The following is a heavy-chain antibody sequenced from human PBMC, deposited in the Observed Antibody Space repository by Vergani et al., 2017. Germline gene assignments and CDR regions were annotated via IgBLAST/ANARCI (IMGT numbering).Heavy chain of an antibody. D-gene: IGHD1-26*01. CDR2: IYWNDDK. J-gene: IGHJ4*02. CDR1: GFSLSTSGVG. Sequence: QITLKESGPTLVKPTQTLTLTCTFSGFSLSTSGVGVGWIRQPPGKALEWLALIYWNDDKRYSPSLKSRLTITKDTSKNQVVLTMTNMDPVDTATYYCAHRRSFGGATYDISFDYWGQGTLVTVSS. V-gene: IGHV2-5*01. CDR3: AHRRSFGGATYDISFDY.